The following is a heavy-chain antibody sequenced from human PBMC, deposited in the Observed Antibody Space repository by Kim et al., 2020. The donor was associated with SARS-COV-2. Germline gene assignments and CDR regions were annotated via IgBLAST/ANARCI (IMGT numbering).Heavy chain of an antibody. J-gene: IGHJ6*02. CDR1: GYTFTSYA. Sequence: ASVKVSCKASGYTFTSYAMNWVRQAPGQGLEWMGWINTNTGNPTYAQGFTGRFVFSLDTSVSTAYLQISSLKAEDTAVYYCARDRRITIFGVVTELGGMDVWGQGTTVTVSS. D-gene: IGHD3-3*01. V-gene: IGHV7-4-1*02. CDR3: ARDRRITIFGVVTELGGMDV. CDR2: INTNTGNP.